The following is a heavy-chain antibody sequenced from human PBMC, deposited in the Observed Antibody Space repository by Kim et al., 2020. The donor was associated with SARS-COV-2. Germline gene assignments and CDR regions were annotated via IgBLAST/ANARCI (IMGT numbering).Heavy chain of an antibody. CDR1: GGSISSYY. J-gene: IGHJ1*01. Sequence: SETLSLTCTVSGGSISSYYWNWIRQPAGKGLEWIGRIYTSGSINYNPSSKTRAIMSVDTSKNQFSLKLSSVPAAAPPVYYCSRESWGGRESSSRDREY. V-gene: IGHV4-4*07. CDR2: IYTSGSI. D-gene: IGHD6-13*01. CDR3: SRESWGGRESSSRDREY.